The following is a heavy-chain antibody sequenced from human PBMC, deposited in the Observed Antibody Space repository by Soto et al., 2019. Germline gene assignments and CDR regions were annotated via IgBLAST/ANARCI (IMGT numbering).Heavy chain of an antibody. J-gene: IGHJ4*02. D-gene: IGHD3-22*01. CDR3: ASGDYYDSSGYYPYFAG. V-gene: IGHV3-7*01. Sequence: PGGSLRLSCAASGFTFNNYWMSWVRQAPGKGLEWVANIKKDGSDKYYVDSMKGRFTISRDNAKNSLYLQMNSLRAEDTAVYYCASGDYYDSSGYYPYFAGWGQGTLVTVSS. CDR1: GFTFNNYW. CDR2: IKKDGSDK.